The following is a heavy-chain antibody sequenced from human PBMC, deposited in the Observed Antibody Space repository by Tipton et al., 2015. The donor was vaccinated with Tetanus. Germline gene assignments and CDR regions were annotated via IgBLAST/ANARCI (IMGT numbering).Heavy chain of an antibody. D-gene: IGHD1-26*01. J-gene: IGHJ3*02. CDR3: ARDRHPCRISGAFRGNDALDI. Sequence: TLSLTCTVAGDSISSGGYYWNWVRQNPGKGLEWLGYNFSGGTTFYSPSLNGRVSMSLDTSKNLFALRLASVTAAVPAVYYCARDRHPCRISGAFRGNDALDIWGPGALVPVSS. CDR2: NFSGGTT. CDR1: GDSISSGGYY. V-gene: IGHV4-31*03.